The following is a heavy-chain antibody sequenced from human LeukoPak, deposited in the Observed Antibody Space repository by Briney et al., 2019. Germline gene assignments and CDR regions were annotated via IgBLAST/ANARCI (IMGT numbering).Heavy chain of an antibody. J-gene: IGHJ6*03. CDR2: IFYSGTS. Sequence: SETLSLTCTVSGDSINTNNYYWGWIRQPPGKGLDWIGSIFYSGTSYYNPSLKSRFSISLDTSKNQFSLKLRSVTAADTAMFYCARVPIMTFGLNYHYMDVWDTGTTVTVSS. D-gene: IGHD3/OR15-3a*01. CDR1: GDSINTNNYY. V-gene: IGHV4-39*07. CDR3: ARVPIMTFGLNYHYMDV.